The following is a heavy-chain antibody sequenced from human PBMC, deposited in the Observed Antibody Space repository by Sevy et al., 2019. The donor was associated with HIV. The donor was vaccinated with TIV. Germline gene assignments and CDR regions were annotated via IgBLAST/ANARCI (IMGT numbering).Heavy chain of an antibody. D-gene: IGHD4-4*01. CDR1: GDTFSSYA. J-gene: IGHJ3*02. CDR3: ARDTMTTITTKAFDI. V-gene: IGHV1-69*13. Sequence: ASVKVSCKASGDTFSSYAISWVRQAPGQGLEWMGGIIPIFGTANYAQKFQGRVTLTADESTTTGYIELSSLRSEDTAVYYCARDTMTTITTKAFDIWGQGTMVTVSS. CDR2: IIPIFGTA.